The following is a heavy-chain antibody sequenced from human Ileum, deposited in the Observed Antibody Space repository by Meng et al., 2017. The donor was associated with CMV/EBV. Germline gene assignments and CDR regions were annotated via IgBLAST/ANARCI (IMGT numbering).Heavy chain of an antibody. CDR2: TWYGSKWYY. D-gene: IGHD3-10*01. CDR1: NRVSFSTES. CDR3: TYGWPLKY. V-gene: IGHV6-1*01. Sequence: VQPPQAGPGLGNPPQTLSFTCAGNRVSFSTESWNWIRQSPSRGLEWLGRTWYGSKWYYEYAVSVKSRITIIPDTSQNQISLQLNSVTPDDTAVYYCTYGWPLKYWGQGSLVTVSS. J-gene: IGHJ4*02.